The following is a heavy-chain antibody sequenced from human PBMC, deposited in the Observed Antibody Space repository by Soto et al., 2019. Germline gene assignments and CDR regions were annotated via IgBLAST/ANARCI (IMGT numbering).Heavy chain of an antibody. CDR1: GFTFSNYA. CDR2: ISDSGGST. Sequence: EVQLLESGGGLVQPGGSLRLSCAASGFTFSNYAMNWVRQAPGKGLEWVSVISDSGGSTYYADSVKGRFTISRDNSKTTMYLHMNSLTVEDTAVYYCAKDGFSGSGKYYFDYWGQGTLVTVSS. V-gene: IGHV3-23*01. J-gene: IGHJ4*02. CDR3: AKDGFSGSGKYYFDY. D-gene: IGHD3-10*01.